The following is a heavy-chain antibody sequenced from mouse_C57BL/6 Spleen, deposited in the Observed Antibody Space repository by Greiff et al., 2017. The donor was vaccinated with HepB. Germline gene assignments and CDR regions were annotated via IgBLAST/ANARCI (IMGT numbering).Heavy chain of an antibody. CDR1: GYTFTSYW. V-gene: IGHV1-64*01. D-gene: IGHD2-12*01. CDR2: IHPNSGST. Sequence: QVQLQQPGAELVKPGASVKLSCKASGYTFTSYWMHWVKQRPGQGLEWIGMIHPNSGSTNYNEKFKSKATLTVDKSSSTAYMQLSSLTSEDSAVYYCARSRYEGAMDYWGQGTSVTVSS. J-gene: IGHJ4*01. CDR3: ARSRYEGAMDY.